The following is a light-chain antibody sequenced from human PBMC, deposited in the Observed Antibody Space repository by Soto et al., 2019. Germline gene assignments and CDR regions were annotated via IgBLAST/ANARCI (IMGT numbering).Light chain of an antibody. CDR3: QQYNFYWS. Sequence: DLPMTQSPSSPSASVGGRVTITCRASQSISSYLNWYQQKPGKAPKLLIYDASSLESGVPSRFSGSGSGTKFTLTISSLQADDFGTYYCQQYNFYWSFGQGTKVDIK. J-gene: IGKJ1*01. V-gene: IGKV1-5*01. CDR2: DAS. CDR1: QSISSY.